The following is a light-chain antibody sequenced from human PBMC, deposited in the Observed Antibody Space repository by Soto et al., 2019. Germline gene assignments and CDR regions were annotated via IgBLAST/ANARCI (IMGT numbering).Light chain of an antibody. CDR1: QSISSW. CDR3: QQYNSYPT. J-gene: IGKJ4*01. CDR2: KAS. Sequence: DIQMTQSPSTLSASVGDRVTITCRASQSISSWLAWYQQKPGKAPKLLIYKASSLANGVPSRFSGSGSGTEFTLTISSLQPDDFATYYCQQYNSYPTFGGGTKVEIK. V-gene: IGKV1-5*03.